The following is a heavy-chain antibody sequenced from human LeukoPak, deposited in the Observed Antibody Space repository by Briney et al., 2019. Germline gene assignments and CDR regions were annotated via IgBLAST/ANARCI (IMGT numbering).Heavy chain of an antibody. D-gene: IGHD2-21*02. CDR3: ARENCGGDCFRLPARASWKYYYGMDV. Sequence: ASVKVSCKASGYTFTGYYMHWVRQAPGQGLEWMGWINPNSGGTNYAQKFQGRLTMTTDTSTSTAYMELRSLRSEDTAVYYCARENCGGDCFRLPARASWKYYYGMDVWGQGTTVTVSS. CDR2: INPNSGGT. J-gene: IGHJ6*02. CDR1: GYTFTGYY. V-gene: IGHV1-2*02.